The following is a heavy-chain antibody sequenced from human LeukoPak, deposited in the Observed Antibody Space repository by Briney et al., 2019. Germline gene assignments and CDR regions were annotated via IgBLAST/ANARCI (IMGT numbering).Heavy chain of an antibody. CDR3: ARSRGTTVVTDAFDI. J-gene: IGHJ3*02. CDR2: IYPGDSDT. Sequence: GESLKISCKGSGYSFTSYWIGWVRQMPGKGLEWMGIIYPGDSDTRYSPSFQGQVTISADKSISTAYLQWSSLRASDTAMYYCARSRGTTVVTDAFDIWGQGTMVTVSS. V-gene: IGHV5-51*01. CDR1: GYSFTSYW. D-gene: IGHD4-23*01.